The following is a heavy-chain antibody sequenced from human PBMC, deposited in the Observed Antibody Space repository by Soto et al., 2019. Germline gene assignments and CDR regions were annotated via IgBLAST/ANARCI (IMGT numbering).Heavy chain of an antibody. J-gene: IGHJ4*02. D-gene: IGHD3-22*01. CDR3: AKLNDPYFFDTDSYYPY. V-gene: IGHV5-51*01. CDR1: GYRFANYW. Sequence: GESLKISCTGSGYRFANYWIGWVRQMPGKGLECMGIIYPGDSDTRYSPSFQGQVTISADKSISTAYLQWSSLKASDTAMYYCAKLNDPYFFDTDSYYPYWGQGTLVTVSS. CDR2: IYPGDSDT.